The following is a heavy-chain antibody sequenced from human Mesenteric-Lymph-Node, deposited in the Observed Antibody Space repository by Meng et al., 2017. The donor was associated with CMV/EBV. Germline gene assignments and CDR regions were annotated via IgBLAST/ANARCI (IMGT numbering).Heavy chain of an antibody. J-gene: IGHJ4*02. V-gene: IGHV3-23*03. CDR3: AKGDGSLIDY. CDR1: GFTFSSYA. CDR2: IYSGAGGT. Sequence: GESLKISCAASGFTFSSYAMSWVRQAPGKGLEWVSVIYSGAGGTHYADSVKGRFTISRDNSKNTLYLQMNSLRAEDTAIYYCAKGDGSLIDYWGQGTLVTVSS. D-gene: IGHD1-26*01.